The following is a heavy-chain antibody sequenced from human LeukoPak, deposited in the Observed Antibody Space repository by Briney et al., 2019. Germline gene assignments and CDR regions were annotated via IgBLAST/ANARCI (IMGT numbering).Heavy chain of an antibody. CDR3: ARVVASGWYSFDY. Sequence: LTGGSLRLSCAASGFTVSSNYMSWVRQAPGKGLEWVSVIYSGGSTYYADSVKGRFTISRDNSKNTLYLQMNSLRAEDTAVYYCARVVASGWYSFDYWGQGTLVTVSS. V-gene: IGHV3-53*01. D-gene: IGHD6-19*01. J-gene: IGHJ4*02. CDR2: IYSGGST. CDR1: GFTVSSNY.